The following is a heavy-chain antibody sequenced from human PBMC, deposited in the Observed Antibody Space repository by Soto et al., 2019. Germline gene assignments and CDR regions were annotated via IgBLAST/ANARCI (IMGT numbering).Heavy chain of an antibody. CDR1: GYSFTSYW. CDR3: ARHAGTGSRYNGGVIVRTPSSVDY. J-gene: IGHJ4*02. V-gene: IGHV5-51*01. Sequence: GESLKISCKGSGYSFTSYWIGWVRQMPGKGLEWMGIIYPGDSDTRYSPSFQGQVTISADKSISTAYLQWSSRKASDTAMYYCARHAGTGSRYNGGVIVRTPSSVDYWGQGTLVTVSS. CDR2: IYPGDSDT. D-gene: IGHD3-16*02.